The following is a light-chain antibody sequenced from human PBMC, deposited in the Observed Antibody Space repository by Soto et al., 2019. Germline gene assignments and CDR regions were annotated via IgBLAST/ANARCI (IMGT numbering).Light chain of an antibody. J-gene: IGKJ4*01. CDR1: QCVSSSY. CDR3: QQYRSSPLT. CDR2: GAS. V-gene: IGKV3-20*01. Sequence: DIDLTHSPGTLSFSPGEVATLSCRASQCVSSSYLAWYQQKPGQAPRLLIYGASSRDTGIPDRFSGSGFGTDFTLTISRLEPEDFAVYYCQQYRSSPLTFGGGTKVDIK.